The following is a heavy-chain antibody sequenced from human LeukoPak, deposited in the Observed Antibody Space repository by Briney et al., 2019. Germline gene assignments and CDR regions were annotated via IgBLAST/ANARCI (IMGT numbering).Heavy chain of an antibody. V-gene: IGHV3-21*01. CDR3: ARDKTRGLGYSYSKSGNYFDY. D-gene: IGHD5-18*01. J-gene: IGHJ4*02. Sequence: TGGSLRLSCAASGFNINYYYMSWVRQSPGKGLEWISSISRSQTYIYYADSVKGRFAISRDNAKNSLYLQMNSLRAEDTAVYSCARDKTRGLGYSYSKSGNYFDYWSQGTLVTVSS. CDR1: GFNINYYY. CDR2: ISRSQTYI.